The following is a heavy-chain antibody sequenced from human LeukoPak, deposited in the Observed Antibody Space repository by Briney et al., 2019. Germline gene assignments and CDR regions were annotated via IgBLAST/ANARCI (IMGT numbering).Heavy chain of an antibody. Sequence: GGSLRLSCAASVFTFRSYRMRWVRQAPGKGREWVVNIKQDGSEKNYVDSVKGRFTISRDNAKNSLYLQMNNLRAEDTAVYYCAKITMATTPNYWGQGTLVTVSS. CDR3: AKITMATTPNY. CDR1: VFTFRSYR. V-gene: IGHV3-7*03. CDR2: IKQDGSEK. J-gene: IGHJ4*02. D-gene: IGHD3-10*01.